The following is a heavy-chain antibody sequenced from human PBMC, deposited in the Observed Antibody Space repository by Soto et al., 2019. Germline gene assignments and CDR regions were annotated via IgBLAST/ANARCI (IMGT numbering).Heavy chain of an antibody. Sequence: GASVKVSCKASGGTFSSYAISWVRQAPGQGLEWMGGIIPIFGTANYAQKFQGRVTITADESTSTAYMELSSLRSEDTAVYYCARVGGDGNYLFSYYYYGMDVWGQGTTVTVSS. CDR2: IIPIFGTA. J-gene: IGHJ6*02. D-gene: IGHD1-7*01. CDR1: GGTFSSYA. V-gene: IGHV1-69*13. CDR3: ARVGGDGNYLFSYYYYGMDV.